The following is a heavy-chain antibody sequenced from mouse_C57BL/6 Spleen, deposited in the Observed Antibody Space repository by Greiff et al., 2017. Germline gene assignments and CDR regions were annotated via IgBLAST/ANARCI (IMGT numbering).Heavy chain of an antibody. CDR1: GYSFTGYF. V-gene: IGHV1-20*01. CDR3: ARGYYAYAMDY. D-gene: IGHD1-1*02. J-gene: IGHJ4*01. Sequence: EVQLQQSGPELVKPGDSVKISCKASGYSFTGYFMNWVMQSHGKSLEWIGRINPYNGDTFYNQKFKGKATLTVDKSSSTAHMERRSLTSEDSAVYYCARGYYAYAMDYWGQGTSVTVSS. CDR2: INPYNGDT.